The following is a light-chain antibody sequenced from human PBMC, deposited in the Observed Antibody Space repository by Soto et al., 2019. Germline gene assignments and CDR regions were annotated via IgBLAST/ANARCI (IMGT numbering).Light chain of an antibody. J-gene: IGKJ1*01. CDR3: QHYNRYSQT. CDR1: QSISSW. Sequence: DSQMTQSPSTLSASVGDRVTITCRASQSISSWLAWYQQKPGKAPNLLIYDASTLESGVPSRFSGSGSGTEFTLTISSLQPDDFATYFCQHYNRYSQTFGQGTKV. V-gene: IGKV1-5*01. CDR2: DAS.